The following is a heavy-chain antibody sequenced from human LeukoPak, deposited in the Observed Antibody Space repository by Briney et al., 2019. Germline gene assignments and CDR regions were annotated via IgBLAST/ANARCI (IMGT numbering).Heavy chain of an antibody. CDR1: GFTFDDYV. V-gene: IGHV3-9*01. D-gene: IGHD3-22*01. J-gene: IGHJ4*02. CDR2: ISWNSGSI. Sequence: GGSLRLSCAASGFTFDDYVMHWVRQAPGKGLEWVSGISWNSGSIGYADSVKGRFTISRDNAKNSLYLQMNSLRAEDTALYYCAKDAYYDSSGYPDYWGQGTLVTVSS. CDR3: AKDAYYDSSGYPDY.